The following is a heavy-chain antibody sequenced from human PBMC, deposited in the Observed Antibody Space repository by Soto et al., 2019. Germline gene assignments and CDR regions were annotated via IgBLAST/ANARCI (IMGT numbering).Heavy chain of an antibody. CDR2: IWYDGTEK. J-gene: IGHJ5*02. V-gene: IGHV3-33*01. CDR1: GFTFSNYG. CDR3: ARGYSVYAQSGYSWVAP. Sequence: QVQLVESGGGVVQPGRSLRLSCAASGFTFSNYGMHWVRQAPGKGLEWVAVIWYDGTEKFYADSVKGRFTISRDNSKNTLSLQRNRLRVEDTGVYHCARGYSVYAQSGYSWVAPWGQGTLVTVSS. D-gene: IGHD1-26*01.